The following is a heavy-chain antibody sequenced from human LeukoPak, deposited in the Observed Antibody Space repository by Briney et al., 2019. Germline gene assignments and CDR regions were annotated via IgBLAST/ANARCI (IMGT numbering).Heavy chain of an antibody. D-gene: IGHD4-23*01. V-gene: IGHV3-21*01. CDR3: ARDYGGSSPFDY. Sequence: PGGSLRLSCAASGFTFSNAWMNWVRQAPGKGLEWVSSISSSSSYIYYADSVKGRFTISRDNAKNSLYLQMNSLRAEDTAVYYCARDYGGSSPFDYWGQGTLVTVSS. CDR2: ISSSSSYI. CDR1: GFTFSNAW. J-gene: IGHJ4*02.